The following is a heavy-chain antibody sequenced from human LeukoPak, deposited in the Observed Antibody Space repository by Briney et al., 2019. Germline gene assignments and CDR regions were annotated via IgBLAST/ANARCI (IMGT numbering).Heavy chain of an antibody. V-gene: IGHV4-30-4*01. J-gene: IGHJ4*02. CDR3: ARGARSGSYTSEGFDY. D-gene: IGHD1-26*01. CDR1: GGSISSGDYY. CDR2: IYYSGST. Sequence: PSETLSLTCTVSGGSISSGDYYWSWIRQPPGKGLEWIGYIYYSGSTYYNPSLKSRVTISVDTSKNQFSLKLSSVTAADTAVYYCARGARSGSYTSEGFDYWGQGTLVTVSS.